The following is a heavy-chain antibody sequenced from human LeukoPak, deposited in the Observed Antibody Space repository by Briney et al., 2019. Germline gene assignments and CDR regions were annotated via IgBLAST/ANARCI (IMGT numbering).Heavy chain of an antibody. CDR3: ASRTRFGELRFDY. CDR1: GGSISTSNYY. Sequence: SETLSLTCTVSGGSISTSNYYWGWIRRPPGKGLEWIGSIYYTGSTYYNPSLNSRVTVSVDTSKNQFSLKLSSVTAADTAVYYCASRTRFGELRFDYWGREPWSPSPQ. D-gene: IGHD3-10*01. J-gene: IGHJ4*02. CDR2: IYYTGST. V-gene: IGHV4-39*01.